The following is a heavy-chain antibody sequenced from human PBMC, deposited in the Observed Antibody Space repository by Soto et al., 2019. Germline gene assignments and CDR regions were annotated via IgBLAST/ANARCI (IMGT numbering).Heavy chain of an antibody. V-gene: IGHV3-30-3*01. CDR1: GFTFSSYA. Sequence: QVQLVESGGGVVQPGRSLRLSCAASGFTFSSYAMHWVRQAPGKGLEWVAVISYDGSNKYYADSVKGRFTISRDNSKNTLYLQMNSLRAEDTAVYYCARDRVTMVRGVIPSFDYWGQGTLVTVSS. CDR3: ARDRVTMVRGVIPSFDY. D-gene: IGHD3-10*01. J-gene: IGHJ4*02. CDR2: ISYDGSNK.